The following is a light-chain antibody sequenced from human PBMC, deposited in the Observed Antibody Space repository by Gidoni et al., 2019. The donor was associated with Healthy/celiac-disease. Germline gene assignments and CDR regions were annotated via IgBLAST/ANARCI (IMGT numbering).Light chain of an antibody. CDR3: QQYGSSPPTT. V-gene: IGKV3-20*01. Sequence: EIVLTQSPGTLSLSPGERATLSCRASQSVSSSYLAWYQQKPGQDPRLLIYGASSRATGIPDRFSGSGSGTDFTLTISRLEPEDFAVYYCQQYGSSPPTTFGGGTKVEIK. J-gene: IGKJ4*01. CDR2: GAS. CDR1: QSVSSSY.